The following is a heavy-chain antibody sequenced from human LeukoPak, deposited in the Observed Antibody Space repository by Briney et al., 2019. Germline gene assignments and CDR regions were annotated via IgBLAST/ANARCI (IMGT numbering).Heavy chain of an antibody. J-gene: IGHJ3*02. CDR1: GYTLTELS. D-gene: IGHD3-10*01. V-gene: IGHV1-24*01. CDR3: ATGVRGVIILGAFDI. Sequence: ASVKVSCKVSGYTLTELSMHWVRQAPGKGLEWMGGFDPEDGETIDAQKFQGRVTMTEDTSTDTAYMELSSLRSEDTAVYYCATGVRGVIILGAFDIWGQGTMVTVSS. CDR2: FDPEDGET.